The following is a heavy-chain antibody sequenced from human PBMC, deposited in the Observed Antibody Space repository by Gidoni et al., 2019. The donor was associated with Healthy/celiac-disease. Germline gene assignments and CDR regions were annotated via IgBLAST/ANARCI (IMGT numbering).Heavy chain of an antibody. CDR1: GFTFSSYS. D-gene: IGHD5-12*01. CDR3: ARVKENGYNPFDY. CDR2: ISSSSSYI. J-gene: IGHJ4*02. Sequence: EVQLVESGGGLVKPGGSLRLSCAASGFTFSSYSMNWVRQAPGKGLEWVSSISSSSSYIYYADSVKGRFTISRDNAKNSLYLQMNSLRAEDTAVYYCARVKENGYNPFDYWGQGTLVTVSS. V-gene: IGHV3-21*01.